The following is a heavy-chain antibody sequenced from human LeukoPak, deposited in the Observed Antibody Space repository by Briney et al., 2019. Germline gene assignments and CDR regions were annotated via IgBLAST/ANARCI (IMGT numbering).Heavy chain of an antibody. D-gene: IGHD2-15*01. Sequence: GGSLRLSCAASGFTFSSYEMNWVRQAPGKGLEWVSYISGGDTTIYYADSVRGRFTISRDNAKNSLYLQMNSLRAEDTALYYCTRGTGGSAWGQGTLVTVSS. CDR2: ISGGDTTI. CDR1: GFTFSSYE. J-gene: IGHJ5*02. V-gene: IGHV3-48*03. CDR3: TRGTGGSA.